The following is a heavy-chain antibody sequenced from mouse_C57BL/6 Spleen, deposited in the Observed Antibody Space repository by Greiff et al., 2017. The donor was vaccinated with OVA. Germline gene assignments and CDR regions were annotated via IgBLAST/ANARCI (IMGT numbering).Heavy chain of an antibody. J-gene: IGHJ4*01. CDR3: ARIDYEAMDY. CDR1: GYTFTSYW. Sequence: QVQLQQPGAELVKPGASVKLSCKASGYTFTSYWMHWVKQRPGQGLEWIGMIHPNSGSTNYNEKFKSKATLTADKSSSTAYMQLSSLTSEDSAVYDCARIDYEAMDYWGQGTSVTVSS. V-gene: IGHV1-64*01. CDR2: IHPNSGST.